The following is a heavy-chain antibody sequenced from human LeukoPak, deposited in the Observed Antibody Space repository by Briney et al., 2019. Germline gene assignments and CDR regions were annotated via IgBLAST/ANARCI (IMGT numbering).Heavy chain of an antibody. J-gene: IGHJ3*02. CDR1: GGSISSDNW. D-gene: IGHD2-8*01. V-gene: IGHV4-31*11. CDR2: IYYSGST. CDR3: ARGENGAAFDI. Sequence: PSETLFLTCAVSGGSISSDNWWSWVRRHPGKGLEWIGYIYYSGSTYYNPSLKSRVTISVDTSKNQFSLKLSSVTAADTAVYHCARGENGAAFDIWGQGTMVTVSS.